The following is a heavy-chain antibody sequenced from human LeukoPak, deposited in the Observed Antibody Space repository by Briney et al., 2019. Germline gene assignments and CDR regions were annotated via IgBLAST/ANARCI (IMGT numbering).Heavy chain of an antibody. D-gene: IGHD2-2*01. J-gene: IGHJ5*02. V-gene: IGHV4-34*01. Sequence: SETLSLTCAVYGGSFSGYYWSWIRQPPGKGLEWIGEINHSGSTNYNPSLKSRVTISVDTSKNQFSLKLSSVTAADTAVYYCARTKNQLLTLNNWCDPWGQGTLVTVSS. CDR2: INHSGST. CDR1: GGSFSGYY. CDR3: ARTKNQLLTLNNWCDP.